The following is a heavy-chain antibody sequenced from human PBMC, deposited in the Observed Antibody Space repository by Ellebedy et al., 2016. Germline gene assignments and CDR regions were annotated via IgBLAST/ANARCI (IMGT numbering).Heavy chain of an antibody. V-gene: IGHV4-31*03. CDR3: ARGLGRIAAAGGDY. CDR1: GDSISSGGYY. D-gene: IGHD6-13*01. CDR2: IYYSGST. J-gene: IGHJ4*02. Sequence: SETLSLXXTVSGDSISSGGYYWTWIRQHPEKGLEWIGYIYYSGSTYYNPSLKSRVTISVDTSKNQFSLKLSSVTAADTAVYYCARGLGRIAAAGGDYWGQGTLVTVSS.